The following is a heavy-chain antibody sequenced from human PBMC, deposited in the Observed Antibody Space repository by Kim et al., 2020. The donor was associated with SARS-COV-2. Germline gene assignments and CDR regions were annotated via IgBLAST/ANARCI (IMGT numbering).Heavy chain of an antibody. CDR3: ARGPYYDSSGVDY. V-gene: IGHV4-34*01. Sequence: SETLSLTCAVYGGSFSGYYWSWIRQPPGKGLEWIGEINHSGSTNYNPSLKSRVTISVDTSKNQFSLKLSSVTAADTAVYYCARGPYYDSSGVDYWGQGTLVTVSS. J-gene: IGHJ4*02. D-gene: IGHD3-22*01. CDR2: INHSGST. CDR1: GGSFSGYY.